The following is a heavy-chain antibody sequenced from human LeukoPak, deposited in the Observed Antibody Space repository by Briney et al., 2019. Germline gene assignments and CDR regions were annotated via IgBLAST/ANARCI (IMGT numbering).Heavy chain of an antibody. CDR2: ISSSSSYI. J-gene: IGHJ4*02. V-gene: IGHV3-21*01. D-gene: IGHD1-26*01. Sequence: AGGSLRLSCAASGFTFDDYAMHWVRQAPGKGLEWVSSISSSSSYIYYADSVKGRFTISRDNAKNSLYLQMNSLRAEDTAVYYCARDFGSADWGQGTLVTVSS. CDR1: GFTFDDYA. CDR3: ARDFGSAD.